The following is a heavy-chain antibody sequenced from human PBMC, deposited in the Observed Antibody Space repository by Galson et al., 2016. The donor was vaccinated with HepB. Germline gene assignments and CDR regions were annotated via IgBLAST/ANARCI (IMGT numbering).Heavy chain of an antibody. J-gene: IGHJ6*02. CDR3: AKIRVRGWGSFFGMDV. V-gene: IGHV3-30*18. CDR2: ISYDGSNK. Sequence: SLRLSCAASGFTFGSFGMHWVRQPPGKGLEWLAVISYDGSNKNYGDSVKGRFTISRDNSKNTLYLQMNSLRADDTAMYYCAKIRVRGWGSFFGMDVWGQGTAVTVPS. CDR1: GFTFGSFG. D-gene: IGHD3-16*01.